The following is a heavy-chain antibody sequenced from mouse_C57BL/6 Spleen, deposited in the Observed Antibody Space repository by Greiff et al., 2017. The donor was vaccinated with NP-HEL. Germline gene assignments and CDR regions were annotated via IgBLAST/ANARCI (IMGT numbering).Heavy chain of an antibody. CDR3: ARVDYDYDSFDY. Sequence: EVKLVESGGGLVQPGGSLSLSCAASGFTFTDYYMSWVRQPPGKALEWLGFIRNKANGYTTEYSASVKGRFTISRDNSQSILYLQMNALRAEDSATYYCARVDYDYDSFDYWGQGTTLTVSS. D-gene: IGHD2-4*01. J-gene: IGHJ2*01. CDR2: IRNKANGYTT. V-gene: IGHV7-3*01. CDR1: GFTFTDYY.